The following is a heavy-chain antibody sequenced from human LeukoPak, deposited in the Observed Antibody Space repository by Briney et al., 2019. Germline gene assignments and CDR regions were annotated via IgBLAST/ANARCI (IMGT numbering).Heavy chain of an antibody. V-gene: IGHV3-7*03. CDR2: IKEDGSEK. D-gene: IGHD3-16*01. CDR3: ARDYGGY. Sequence: PGGSLRLSCAASGFTFSSYWMSWVRQAPGKGLEWVVSIKEDGSEKYYVDSVEGRFTISRDNAKNSLSLQMNCLRVEDTAMYYCARDYGGYWGQGTLVTVSS. J-gene: IGHJ4*02. CDR1: GFTFSSYW.